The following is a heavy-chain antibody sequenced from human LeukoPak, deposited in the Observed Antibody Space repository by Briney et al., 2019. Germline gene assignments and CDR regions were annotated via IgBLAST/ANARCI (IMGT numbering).Heavy chain of an antibody. D-gene: IGHD5-18*01. V-gene: IGHV3-30*18. CDR1: GFTFSSYG. Sequence: PGRSLGLSCAASGFTFSSYGMHWVRQAPGKGLEWVAVISYDGSNKYYADSVKGRFTISRDNSKNTLYLQLNSLRAEDTAVYYCAKERDPYSYGPFDYWGQGTLVTVSS. CDR2: ISYDGSNK. J-gene: IGHJ4*02. CDR3: AKERDPYSYGPFDY.